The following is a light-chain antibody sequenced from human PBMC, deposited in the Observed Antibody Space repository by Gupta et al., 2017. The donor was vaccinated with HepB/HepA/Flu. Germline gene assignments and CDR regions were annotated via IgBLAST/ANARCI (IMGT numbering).Light chain of an antibody. CDR2: SAT. V-gene: IGKV1-39*01. Sequence: DIRVTQSPSSLSVSVGDSVSIACRTNQSISYYLSWYQQKLGKAPKLLIYSATFRQPGVPSRFSAAGSGTEFTLTISSLQPEDFATYYCQQIYTTPRSFGQGTTVE. CDR3: QQIYTTPRS. J-gene: IGKJ1*01. CDR1: QSISYY.